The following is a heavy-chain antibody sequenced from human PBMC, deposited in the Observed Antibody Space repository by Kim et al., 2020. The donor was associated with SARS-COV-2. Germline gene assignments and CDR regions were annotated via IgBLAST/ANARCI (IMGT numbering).Heavy chain of an antibody. D-gene: IGHD1-26*01. CDR1: GGSISSYY. J-gene: IGHJ4*02. CDR2: IYYSGST. Sequence: SETLSLTCTVSGGSISSYYWSWIRQPPGKGLEWVGYIYYSGSTNYNPSLKSRVTISVDTSKNQFSLKLSSVTAADTAVYYCVRATAGELQIDYWGQGTLVTVSS. V-gene: IGHV4-59*13. CDR3: VRATAGELQIDY.